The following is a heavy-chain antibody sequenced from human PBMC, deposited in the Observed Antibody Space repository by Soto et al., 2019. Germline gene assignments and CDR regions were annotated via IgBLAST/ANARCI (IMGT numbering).Heavy chain of an antibody. V-gene: IGHV3-23*01. CDR1: GFTFSSYA. J-gene: IGHJ6*02. CDR2: ISGSGGST. Sequence: GGSLRLSCAASGFTFSSYAMSWVRQAPGKGLEWVSAISGSGGSTYYADSVKGRFTISRDNSKNTLYLQMNSLRAEDTAVYYCAKDRGEYYDSSGYYYYYGMDVWGQGTTVTVSS. D-gene: IGHD3-22*01. CDR3: AKDRGEYYDSSGYYYYYGMDV.